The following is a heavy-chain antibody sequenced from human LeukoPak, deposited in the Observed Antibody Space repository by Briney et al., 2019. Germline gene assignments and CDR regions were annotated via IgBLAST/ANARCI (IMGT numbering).Heavy chain of an antibody. CDR3: TRGRGTDY. CDR1: GFTFSSYN. D-gene: IGHD3-10*01. J-gene: IGHJ4*02. CDR2: ISSSSDTI. Sequence: GGSLILSCAASGFTFSSYNMNWVRQAPGKGLEWVSYISSSSDTIYYADSAKGRFTISRDNAKNSLYLQMNSLRDEDTAVYFCTRGRGTDYWGQGTLVTVSS. V-gene: IGHV3-48*02.